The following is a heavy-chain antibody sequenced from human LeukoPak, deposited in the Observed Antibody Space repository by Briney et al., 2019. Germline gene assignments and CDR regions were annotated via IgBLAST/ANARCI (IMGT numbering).Heavy chain of an antibody. J-gene: IGHJ6*03. CDR3: AFLLGPSIAARWGYYYYYMDV. D-gene: IGHD6-6*01. V-gene: IGHV3-23*01. CDR2: ISGSGGST. Sequence: QTGGSLRLSCAASGFTFSSYAMSWVRQAPGKGLEWVSAISGSGGSTYYADSVKGRFTISRDNSKNTLYLQMNSLRAEDTAVYYCAFLLGPSIAARWGYYYYYMDVWGKGTTVTVSS. CDR1: GFTFSSYA.